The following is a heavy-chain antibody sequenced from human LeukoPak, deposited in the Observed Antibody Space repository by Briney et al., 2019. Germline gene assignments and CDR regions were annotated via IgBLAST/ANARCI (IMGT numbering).Heavy chain of an antibody. D-gene: IGHD6-13*01. CDR1: GFTFSSYA. J-gene: IGHJ4*02. CDR2: ISYDGSNT. V-gene: IGHV3-30-3*01. Sequence: GRSQRLSCAASGFTFSSYAMHWVRQAPGKGLEWVAVISYDGSNTYYADSVKGRFTISRENSRNTLYLQMNSLRAEDTAVYFCARSQLGAHYFDHWGQGTLVTVSS. CDR3: ARSQLGAHYFDH.